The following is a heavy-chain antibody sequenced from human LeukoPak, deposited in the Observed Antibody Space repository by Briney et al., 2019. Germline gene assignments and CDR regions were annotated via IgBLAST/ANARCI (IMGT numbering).Heavy chain of an antibody. V-gene: IGHV4-61*02. D-gene: IGHD3-10*01. CDR1: GDSINSGTYY. J-gene: IGHJ6*03. CDR2: IHISGNT. CDR3: ARPPHLWFGARRNYMDV. Sequence: SETLSLTCTFSGDSINSGTYYWAWIRQPAGKALEWIGRIHISGNTDYSSSLKSRVTISLDTSKNQFSLKLSSVTAADTAVYYCARPPHLWFGARRNYMDVWGKGTTVTISS.